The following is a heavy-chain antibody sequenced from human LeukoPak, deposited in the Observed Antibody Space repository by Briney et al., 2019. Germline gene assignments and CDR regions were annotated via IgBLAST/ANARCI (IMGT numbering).Heavy chain of an antibody. CDR2: RKEDGTVK. J-gene: IGHJ4*02. V-gene: IGHV3-7*02. CDR3: AASITMFDY. D-gene: IGHD3-10*01. CDR1: GFTFSRYW. Sequence: GGSLRLSCAASGFTFSRYWMSWVRQAQGQGLEWVANRKEDGTVKYYVESVKGRFTISRDNAKNSLYLQMNSLRAEDTAVYYCAASITMFDYWGQGTLVTVSS.